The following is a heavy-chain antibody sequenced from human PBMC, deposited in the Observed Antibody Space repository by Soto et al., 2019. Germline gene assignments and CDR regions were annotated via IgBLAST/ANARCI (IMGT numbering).Heavy chain of an antibody. Sequence: GSLRLSCAASGFTFSSYAMSWVRPAPGKGLEWVSGISGSGGSTYYADSVKGRFTISRDNSKNTLYLQMNSLRAEDTAVYYCAKPGYCSGGSCMDFDLWGRGTLVTVSS. CDR1: GFTFSSYA. CDR3: AKPGYCSGGSCMDFDL. CDR2: ISGSGGST. J-gene: IGHJ2*01. D-gene: IGHD2-15*01. V-gene: IGHV3-23*01.